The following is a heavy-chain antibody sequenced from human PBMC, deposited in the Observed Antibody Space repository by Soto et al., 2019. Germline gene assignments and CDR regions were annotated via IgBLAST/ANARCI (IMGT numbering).Heavy chain of an antibody. CDR1: SGSISSSNW. V-gene: IGHV4-4*02. Sequence: SETLSLTCAVSSGSISSSNWWSWVRQPPGKGLEWIGEIYHSGSTNYNPSLKSRVTISVDKSKNQFSLKLSSVTAADTAVYYCARRKGVVVVPGFDYWGQGTLVTVS. D-gene: IGHD2-15*01. CDR2: IYHSGST. CDR3: ARRKGVVVVPGFDY. J-gene: IGHJ4*02.